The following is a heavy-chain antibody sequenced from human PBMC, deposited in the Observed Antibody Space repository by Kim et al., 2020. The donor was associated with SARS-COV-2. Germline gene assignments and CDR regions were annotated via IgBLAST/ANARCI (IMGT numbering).Heavy chain of an antibody. CDR3: ARSPLRFLEWLLPDFDY. D-gene: IGHD3-3*01. J-gene: IGHJ4*02. Sequence: GGSLRLSCPASGFTFSSYEMNWVRQAPGKGLEWVSYISSSGSTIYYADSVKGRFTISRDNAKNSLYLQMYSLRAEDTAVYYCARSPLRFLEWLLPDFDYWGQGTLVTVSS. CDR2: ISSSGSTI. CDR1: GFTFSSYE. V-gene: IGHV3-48*03.